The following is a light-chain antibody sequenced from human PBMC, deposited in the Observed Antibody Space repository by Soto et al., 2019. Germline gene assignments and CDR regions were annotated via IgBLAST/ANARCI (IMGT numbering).Light chain of an antibody. J-gene: IGKJ1*01. V-gene: IGKV3-20*01. CDR1: QSVSSSY. CDR2: DAS. Sequence: EIVFTQSPGTLSLSPGERATLSCRASQSVSSSYLAWYQQKTGQAPRILIYDASNRATGIPARFSGSGSGTECTLTISRLQPDDFATYYCQQYNSYSPSFGQGTKVDIK. CDR3: QQYNSYSPS.